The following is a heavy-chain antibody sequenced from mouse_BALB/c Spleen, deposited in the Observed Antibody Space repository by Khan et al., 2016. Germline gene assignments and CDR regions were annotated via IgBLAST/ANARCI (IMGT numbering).Heavy chain of an antibody. D-gene: IGHD1-1*01. CDR2: IGYSGST. CDR1: GYSITSDYA. V-gene: IGHV3-2*02. Sequence: EVKLLESGPGLVKPSQSLSLTCTVTGYSITSDYAWNWFRQFPGNKLEWIGYIGYSGSTSYNPSLKSRFSITRETSRNQSFLQLNSMSSEDTATYYCARNRDYYCSIYWYFDVWGAGTTVTVSS. J-gene: IGHJ1*01. CDR3: ARNRDYYCSIYWYFDV.